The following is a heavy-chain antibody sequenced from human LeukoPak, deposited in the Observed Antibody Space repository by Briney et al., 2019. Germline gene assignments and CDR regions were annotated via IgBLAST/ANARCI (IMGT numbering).Heavy chain of an antibody. Sequence: GGSLRLSCAASGFTVSSNYMSWVRQAPGKGLEWVSVIYSGGSTYYADSVKGRFTISRDNSKNTLYLQMNSLRAEDTAVYYCARAWYHYDSSGSSGAFDIWGQGTMVTVSS. D-gene: IGHD3-22*01. CDR3: ARAWYHYDSSGSSGAFDI. J-gene: IGHJ3*02. CDR2: IYSGGST. V-gene: IGHV3-53*01. CDR1: GFTVSSNY.